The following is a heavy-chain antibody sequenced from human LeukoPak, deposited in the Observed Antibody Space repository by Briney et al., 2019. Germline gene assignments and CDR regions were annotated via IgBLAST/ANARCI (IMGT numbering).Heavy chain of an antibody. J-gene: IGHJ6*02. CDR2: ISFSGST. D-gene: IGHD6-19*01. CDR1: GGSISSDD. Sequence: SETLSLTCTVSGGSISSDDWSWIRQPPGKGLECIGYISFSGSTNYNPSLKSRVTISVDTSKNHFSLKLGSVTAADTAVYYCARRRASSIEVAGTLYYSYHGLDVWGRGTAVTVS. CDR3: ARRRASSIEVAGTLYYSYHGLDV. V-gene: IGHV4-59*08.